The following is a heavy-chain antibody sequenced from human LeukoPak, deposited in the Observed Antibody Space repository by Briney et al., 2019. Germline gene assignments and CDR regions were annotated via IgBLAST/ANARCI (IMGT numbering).Heavy chain of an antibody. CDR3: P. V-gene: IGHV4-59*01. CDR2: IYYSGST. J-gene: IGHJ5*02. Sequence: SETLSLTCTVSGGSISSYYWSWIRQPPGKGLEWIGYIYYSGSTNYNPSLKSRVTISVDTSKNQCSLYYCASSVDTTLDCFDPWGQGTLVTVSS. CDR1: GGSISSYY. D-gene: IGHD5-18*01.